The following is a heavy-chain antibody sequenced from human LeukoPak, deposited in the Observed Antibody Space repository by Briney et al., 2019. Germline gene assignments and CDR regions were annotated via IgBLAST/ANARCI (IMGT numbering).Heavy chain of an antibody. Sequence: GGSLRLSCAASGFTFSNAWMSWVRQAPGKGLEWVGRIKSKTDGGTTDYAAPVKGRFTISRDDSKNTLYLQMNSLKAEDTAVYYCTTKAMVRGVITYYYYYMDVWGKGTTVTVS. V-gene: IGHV3-15*01. D-gene: IGHD3-10*01. CDR3: TTKAMVRGVITYYYYYMDV. CDR1: GFTFSNAW. J-gene: IGHJ6*03. CDR2: IKSKTDGGTT.